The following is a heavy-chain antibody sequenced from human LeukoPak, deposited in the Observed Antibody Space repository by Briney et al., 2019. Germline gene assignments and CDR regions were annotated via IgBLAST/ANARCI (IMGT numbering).Heavy chain of an antibody. CDR3: ARQVSSSWYRIWFDP. CDR1: GYSFTSYW. Sequence: GESLKIFCKGSGYSFTSYWIGWVRQMPGKGLERMGIIYPGDSDTRYSPSFQGQVTISADKSISTAYLQWSSLKASDTAMYYCARQVSSSWYRIWFDPWGQGTLVTVSS. CDR2: IYPGDSDT. J-gene: IGHJ5*02. V-gene: IGHV5-51*01. D-gene: IGHD6-13*01.